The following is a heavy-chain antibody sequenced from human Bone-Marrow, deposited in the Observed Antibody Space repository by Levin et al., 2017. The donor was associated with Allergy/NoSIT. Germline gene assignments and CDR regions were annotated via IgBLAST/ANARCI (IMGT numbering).Heavy chain of an antibody. V-gene: IGHV4-34*01. CDR3: AREGTPQSWDY. CDR2: IYYIGTT. Sequence: SETLSLTCAVYGGSFSGYYWVWIRQPPGKGLEWIGSIYYIGTTYYNPSLKSRVTISVDTSKNQFSLKLTSVTAADTAVNYCAREGTPQSWDYWGQGTLVSVSS. CDR1: GGSFSGYY. J-gene: IGHJ4*02. D-gene: IGHD1-14*01.